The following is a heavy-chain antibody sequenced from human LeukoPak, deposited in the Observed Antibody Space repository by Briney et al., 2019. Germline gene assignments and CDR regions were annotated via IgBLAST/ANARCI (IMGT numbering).Heavy chain of an antibody. Sequence: GGSLRLSCAASGFTFSSYSMNWVRQAPGKGLEWVSSISSSSSYIYYADSVKGRFTISRDNAKNSLYLQMNSLRAEDTAVYYCARGGYCSGGSCYSGYFYYYMDVWGKGTTVTVSS. CDR1: GFTFSSYS. V-gene: IGHV3-21*01. J-gene: IGHJ6*03. D-gene: IGHD2-15*01. CDR3: ARGGYCSGGSCYSGYFYYYMDV. CDR2: ISSSSSYI.